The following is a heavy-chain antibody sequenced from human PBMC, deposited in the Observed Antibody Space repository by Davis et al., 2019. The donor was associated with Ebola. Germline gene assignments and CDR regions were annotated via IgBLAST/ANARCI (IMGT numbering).Heavy chain of an antibody. J-gene: IGHJ6*04. CDR3: ARGWFRGGMDV. V-gene: IGHV6-1*01. CDR2: TYYNSKWYN. CDR1: GDSVSTNIG. Sequence: HSQTLSLTCAISGDSVSTNIGWNWIRQSPSRGLEWLGRTYYNSKWYNDYAVSVKSRITINPDTAKNQVSLQMNSVTPEDTAVYYCARGWFRGGMDVWGEGTTVTVSS. D-gene: IGHD3-10*01.